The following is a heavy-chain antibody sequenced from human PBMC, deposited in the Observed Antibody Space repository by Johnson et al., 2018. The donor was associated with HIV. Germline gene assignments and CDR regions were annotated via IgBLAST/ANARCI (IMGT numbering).Heavy chain of an antibody. CDR2: ISYDGSNK. Sequence: QVQLVESGGGVVQPGRSLKLSCAASGFTFDDYAMHWVRQAPGKGLEWVAVISYDGSNKYYADSVKGRFTISRDNSKNTLYLQMKRLRGEDTAVYYCAKGENDYGDYGLDAFDIWGQGTMVTVSS. V-gene: IGHV3-30*04. CDR3: AKGENDYGDYGLDAFDI. CDR1: GFTFDDYA. D-gene: IGHD4-17*01. J-gene: IGHJ3*02.